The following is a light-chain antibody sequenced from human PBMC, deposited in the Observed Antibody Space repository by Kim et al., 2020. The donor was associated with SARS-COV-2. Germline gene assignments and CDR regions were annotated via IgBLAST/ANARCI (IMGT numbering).Light chain of an antibody. J-gene: IGKJ4*01. CDR2: GTS. CDR1: QSVSGN. Sequence: PILSVSPGYRPPLSCRSSQSVSGNLVWYQQKPGQAPRLLISGTSTRATGIPARFSGSGSGTEFTLTISSLQSEDFAVYYCQRGLTFGGGTKVDIK. CDR3: QRGLT. V-gene: IGKV3-15*01.